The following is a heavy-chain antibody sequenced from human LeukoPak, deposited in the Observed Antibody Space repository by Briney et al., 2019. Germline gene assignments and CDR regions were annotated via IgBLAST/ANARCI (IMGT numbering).Heavy chain of an antibody. CDR2: IYYSGST. CDR1: GGSISSYY. Sequence: PSETLSLTCTVSGGSISSYYWSWIRQPPGKGLEWIGYIYYSGSTNYNPSLKSRVTISVDTSKNQFSLKLSSVTAADTAVYYCARRLDWLDPWGQGTLVTVSS. CDR3: ARRLDWLDP. J-gene: IGHJ5*02. V-gene: IGHV4-59*08.